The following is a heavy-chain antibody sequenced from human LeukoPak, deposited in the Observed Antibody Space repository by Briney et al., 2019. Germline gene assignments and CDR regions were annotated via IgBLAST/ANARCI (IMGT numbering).Heavy chain of an antibody. D-gene: IGHD1-26*01. CDR2: ISRSGGST. J-gene: IGHJ4*02. Sequence: GGSLRFSCAASGFTFSSYAMGWVRQAPGKGLEWVSGISRSGGSTNYADSVKGRFTISRDNSKSTLYLQMNSLRAEDTAVYYCARGSYYGYYYFDYWGQGTLVTVSS. CDR1: GFTFSSYA. V-gene: IGHV3-23*01. CDR3: ARGSYYGYYYFDY.